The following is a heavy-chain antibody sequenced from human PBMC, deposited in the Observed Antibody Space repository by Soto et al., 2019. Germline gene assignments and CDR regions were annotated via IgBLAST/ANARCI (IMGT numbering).Heavy chain of an antibody. Sequence: ASVKVSCKASGYTFTGYYMHWVRQAPGQGLEWMGWINPNSGGTNYAQKFQGRVTMTRDTSISTAYMELSGLRSDDTAVYYCARDYTPQYCSGGSCYSGNDYWGQGTLVTVSS. CDR3: ARDYTPQYCSGGSCYSGNDY. V-gene: IGHV1-2*02. CDR1: GYTFTGYY. J-gene: IGHJ4*02. CDR2: INPNSGGT. D-gene: IGHD2-15*01.